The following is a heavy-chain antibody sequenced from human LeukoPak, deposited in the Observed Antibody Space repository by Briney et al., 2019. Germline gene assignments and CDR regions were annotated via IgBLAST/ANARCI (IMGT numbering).Heavy chain of an antibody. V-gene: IGHV3-53*01. J-gene: IGHJ4*02. CDR2: IYSGGST. CDR1: GFTVSSNY. D-gene: IGHD3-9*01. Sequence: GGSLRLSCAASGFTVSSNYMSWVRQAPGKGLEWVSVIYSGGSTYYADSVKGRFTISRDNSKNTLYLQMNSLRAEDTAVYYCAREGTYDILTGYPYWGQGTLVTVSS. CDR3: AREGTYDILTGYPY.